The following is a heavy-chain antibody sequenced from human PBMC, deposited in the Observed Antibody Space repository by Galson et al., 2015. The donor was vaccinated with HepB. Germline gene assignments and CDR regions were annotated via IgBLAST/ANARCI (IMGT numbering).Heavy chain of an antibody. V-gene: IGHV3-23*01. CDR1: GFTFSTYA. CDR2: FTGGGRGT. Sequence: SLRLSCAASGFTFSTYAMSWVRQAPGKGLEWVSTFTGGGRGTSYADSVKGRFTISRDNSKNTLYLQMNSPRAEDTAIYYCAKQNEYYFDYWGQGALVAVSS. J-gene: IGHJ4*02. CDR3: AKQNEYYFDY.